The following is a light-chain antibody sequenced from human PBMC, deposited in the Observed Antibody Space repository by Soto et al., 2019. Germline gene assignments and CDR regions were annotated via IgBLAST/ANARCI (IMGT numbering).Light chain of an antibody. CDR1: QSVTSN. Sequence: EIVMTQSPATLSVSPGERATLSCRASQSVTSNYLAWYQQKPGQAPRLLFYGSSTKATGIPARFSGSGSGTEFTLTISSLQSEDFAVYYCQQYENWPRTFGQGTRWIS. CDR3: QQYENWPRT. J-gene: IGKJ1*01. V-gene: IGKV3-15*01. CDR2: GSS.